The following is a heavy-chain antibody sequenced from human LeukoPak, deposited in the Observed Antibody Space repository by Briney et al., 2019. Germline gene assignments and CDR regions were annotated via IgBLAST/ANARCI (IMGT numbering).Heavy chain of an antibody. D-gene: IGHD6-13*01. CDR1: GYTFSSYG. Sequence: GASVKVSCKASGYTFSSYGISWVRQAPGQGLEWMGWISAYNGNTNYAQKLQGRVTMTTDTSTSTAYMDLRSLRSDDTAVYYCARVSAAAGAFDFWGQGTLVTVSS. J-gene: IGHJ4*02. CDR3: ARVSAAAGAFDF. CDR2: ISAYNGNT. V-gene: IGHV1-18*01.